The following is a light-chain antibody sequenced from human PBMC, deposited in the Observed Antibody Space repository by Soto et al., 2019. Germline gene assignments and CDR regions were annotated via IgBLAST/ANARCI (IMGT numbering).Light chain of an antibody. Sequence: QSALTQPRSVSGSPGQSVTISCTGTSSDVGGYNYVSWYQQHPGKAPKLMIYDVSKRPSGVPDRFSGSKSGNTASLTISGLQAEDEADYYGCSYAGSYTGVFGGGTKVTVL. CDR3: CSYAGSYTGV. CDR2: DVS. CDR1: SSDVGGYNY. J-gene: IGLJ3*02. V-gene: IGLV2-11*01.